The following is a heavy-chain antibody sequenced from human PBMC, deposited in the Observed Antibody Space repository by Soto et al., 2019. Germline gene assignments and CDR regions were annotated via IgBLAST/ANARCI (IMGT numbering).Heavy chain of an antibody. CDR2: IDPIDSQT. V-gene: IGHV5-10-1*01. CDR3: ARQICDSGTGPNFHYYFNS. D-gene: IGHD2-21*02. Sequence: GESLKISCKGSGYSFACCWITWVRQKSGKDLELMGRIDPIDSQTYYSPSYPRDVAIPFTKSITTVLLQWSSLRASDTAIYYCARQICDSGTGPNFHYYFNSWGQGTPVTVCS. CDR1: GYSFACCW. J-gene: IGHJ4*02.